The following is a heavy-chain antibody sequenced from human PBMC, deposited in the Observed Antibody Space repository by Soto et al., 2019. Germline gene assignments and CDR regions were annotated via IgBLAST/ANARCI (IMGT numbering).Heavy chain of an antibody. CDR3: ARWGTTGGLDV. V-gene: IGHV3-33*05. D-gene: IGHD3-16*01. Sequence: QVQLVESGGGVVQPGTSLRLSCVGSGFTFRSYVIHWVRQAPGKGLEWVALTSYDGSNNFYDDSVKGRFTISRDNSRNTVELQMDSLRLEETALYYCARWGTTGGLDVWGQGTLVSVSS. CDR2: TSYDGSNN. CDR1: GFTFRSYV. J-gene: IGHJ4*02.